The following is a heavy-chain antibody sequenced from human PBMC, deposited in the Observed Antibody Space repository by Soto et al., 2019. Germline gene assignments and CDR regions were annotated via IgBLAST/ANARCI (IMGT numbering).Heavy chain of an antibody. D-gene: IGHD6-25*01. V-gene: IGHV4-39*01. Sequence: SETLSLTCSASGDSITSSSHFWGWVRQPPGKGLEWLGTIYFTGNTYYTPSLKSRLTMSIDTSKNEFSLRLNSVTAADTAVYYCAGQTFTIAAASYGRSNWFDPWGPGTLVTVSS. CDR2: IYFTGNT. J-gene: IGHJ5*02. CDR1: GDSITSSSHF. CDR3: AGQTFTIAAASYGRSNWFDP.